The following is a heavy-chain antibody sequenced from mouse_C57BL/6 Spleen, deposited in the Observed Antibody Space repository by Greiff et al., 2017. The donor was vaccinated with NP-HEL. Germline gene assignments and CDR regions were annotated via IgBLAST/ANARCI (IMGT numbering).Heavy chain of an antibody. D-gene: IGHD1-1*01. CDR2: ISPGGGYT. J-gene: IGHJ4*01. CDR3: ARGPLYYGSSPYAVDY. V-gene: IGHV1-63*01. CDR1: GYTFTHYW. Sequence: QVQLQQSGAELVRPGTSVKMSCKASGYTFTHYWIGWAKQRPGHGLEWIGDISPGGGYTNYNEKFKGKAPLTSDKSSSTDYMQVSSLTYEDSAIYTCARGPLYYGSSPYAVDYWGQGTSVTVSS.